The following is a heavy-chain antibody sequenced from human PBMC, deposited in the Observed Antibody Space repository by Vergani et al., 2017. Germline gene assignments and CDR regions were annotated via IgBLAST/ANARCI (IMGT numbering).Heavy chain of an antibody. CDR3: ARIGRGGIVGATIQWFDP. CDR2: IYYSGST. J-gene: IGHJ5*02. CDR1: GGSISSSSYY. V-gene: IGHV4-39*07. D-gene: IGHD1-26*01. Sequence: QVQLQESGPGLVKPSETLSLTCTVSGGSISSSSYYWGWIRQPPGKGLEWIGSIYYSGSTYYNPSLKSRVTISVDTSKNQFSLKLSAVTAADTAVYYCARIGRGGIVGATIQWFDPWGQGTLVTVSS.